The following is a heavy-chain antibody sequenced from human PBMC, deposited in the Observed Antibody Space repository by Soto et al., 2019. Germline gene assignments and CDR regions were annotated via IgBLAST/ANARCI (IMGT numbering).Heavy chain of an antibody. V-gene: IGHV4-30-2*01. Sequence: SETLSLTCAVSGGSISSGGYSWSWIRQPPGKGLEWIGYMYHSGSTYYNPSLKSRVTISVDRSKNQFSLKLSSVTAADTAMYYCASLGGYSGYDSYWGQGTLVT. D-gene: IGHD5-12*01. J-gene: IGHJ4*02. CDR3: ASLGGYSGYDSY. CDR1: GGSISSGGYS. CDR2: MYHSGST.